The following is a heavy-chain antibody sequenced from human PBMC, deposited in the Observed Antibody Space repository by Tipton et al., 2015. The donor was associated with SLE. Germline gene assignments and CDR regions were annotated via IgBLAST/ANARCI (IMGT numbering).Heavy chain of an antibody. CDR3: ARVMGPG. J-gene: IGHJ4*02. CDR1: GFTFSSFW. CDR2: INTDGSTT. Sequence: SLRLSCAASGFTFSSFWMHWVRQFPGKGLVWVSRINTDGSTTSYADSGKGRFTVSRENARNTLYLQMNSLRTEDTAVYYCARVMGPGWGQGTLVTVSS. V-gene: IGHV3-74*01. D-gene: IGHD3-16*01.